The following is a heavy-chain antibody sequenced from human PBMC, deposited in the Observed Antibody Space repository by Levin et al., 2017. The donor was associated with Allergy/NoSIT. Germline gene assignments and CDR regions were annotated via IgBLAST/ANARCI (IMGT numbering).Heavy chain of an antibody. Sequence: SETLSLTCAVSGGSISSGGYSWSWIRQPPGKGLEWIGNIYLSGSTNDNPSLKSRVTMSVDRSKNQFSLKLSYVTAADTAVYYCARVAGYSYGYYGDYWGPGTLVTVSS. J-gene: IGHJ4*02. CDR1: GGSISSGGYS. CDR2: IYLSGST. V-gene: IGHV4-30-2*01. D-gene: IGHD5-18*01. CDR3: ARVAGYSYGYYGDY.